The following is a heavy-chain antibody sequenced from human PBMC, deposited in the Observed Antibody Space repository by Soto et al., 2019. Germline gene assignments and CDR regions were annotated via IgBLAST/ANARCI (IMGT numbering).Heavy chain of an antibody. CDR2: IDPSDSQT. Sequence: GEPLKISSKGSGYSIDGYWISWVRKKPGKGLEWMGRIDPSDSQTYYSPSFRGHVTISATKSITTVFLQWGSLRASDTAMYYCARQIYDSDTGPNFQYYFDSWGQGTPVTGSS. CDR1: GYSIDGYW. CDR3: ARQIYDSDTGPNFQYYFDS. D-gene: IGHD3-22*01. V-gene: IGHV5-10-1*01. J-gene: IGHJ4*02.